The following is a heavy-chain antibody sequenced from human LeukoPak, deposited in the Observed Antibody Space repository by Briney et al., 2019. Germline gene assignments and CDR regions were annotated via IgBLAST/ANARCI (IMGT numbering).Heavy chain of an antibody. J-gene: IGHJ1*01. CDR1: GFTFSSYS. CDR3: ARAIVSLEPGTPYFQH. V-gene: IGHV3-21*01. D-gene: IGHD2/OR15-2a*01. Sequence: PGGSLRLSCAASGFTFSSYSMNWVRQAPGKGLEWVSSISSSSTYIYYADSVKGRFTISRDNAKNSLHLQMNSLRAEDTAVYLCARAIVSLEPGTPYFQHWGQGTLVTVSS. CDR2: ISSSSTYI.